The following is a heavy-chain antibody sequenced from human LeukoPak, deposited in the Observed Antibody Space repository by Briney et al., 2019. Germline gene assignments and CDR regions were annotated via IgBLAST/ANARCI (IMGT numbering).Heavy chain of an antibody. J-gene: IGHJ4*02. D-gene: IGHD3-16*02. Sequence: GGSLRLSCAASGFTFSNAWMSWVRQAPGKALEWVGRIKSKTDGGTTDYAAPVKGRFTISRDDSKNTLYLQMNSLKTEDTAVYYCTTDDYVWGSYRLFDYWGQGTLVTVSS. CDR1: GFTFSNAW. CDR3: TTDDYVWGSYRLFDY. CDR2: IKSKTDGGTT. V-gene: IGHV3-15*01.